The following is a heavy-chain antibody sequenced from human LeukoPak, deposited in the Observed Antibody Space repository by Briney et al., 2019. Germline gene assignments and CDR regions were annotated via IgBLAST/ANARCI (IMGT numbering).Heavy chain of an antibody. Sequence: GGSLRLSCVVSGFIFSSSGIHWVRQAPGKGLVWVAGISYDGSEKYYGESVKGRFTISRDNSKTTVYLQMNSLKIEDTAVYYCAKDLLAVTAPKAYFDFWGQGTLVTVSS. V-gene: IGHV3-30*18. CDR3: AKDLLAVTAPKAYFDF. J-gene: IGHJ4*02. CDR2: ISYDGSEK. D-gene: IGHD2-21*02. CDR1: GFIFSSSG.